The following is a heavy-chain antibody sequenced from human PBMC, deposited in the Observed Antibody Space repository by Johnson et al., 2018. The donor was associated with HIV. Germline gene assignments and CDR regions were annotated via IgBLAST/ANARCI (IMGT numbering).Heavy chain of an antibody. Sequence: QVQLVESGGGLVKPGGSLRLSCAASGFSFNDYYMSWIRQAPGKGLEWVSYISNSGSTINYADSVKGRFTISRDNSKNTLYLQMSSLRAGDTAVYYCARLPSGYSRDDLDIWGQGTMVTVSS. CDR2: ISNSGSTI. D-gene: IGHD5-18*01. V-gene: IGHV3-11*04. CDR3: ARLPSGYSRDDLDI. CDR1: GFSFNDYY. J-gene: IGHJ3*02.